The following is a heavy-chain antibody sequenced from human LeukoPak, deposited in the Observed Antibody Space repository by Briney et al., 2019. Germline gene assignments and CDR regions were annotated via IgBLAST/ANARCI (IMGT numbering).Heavy chain of an antibody. J-gene: IGHJ4*02. CDR1: GFTFSTYW. Sequence: GGSLRLSCAASGFTFSTYWMSWVRQAPGKGLEWVANIKHDGSGKYYVDSVRGRFTISRDNARNSLYLQMNSLRAEDTAVYYCATYYYASGSSDWGQGTLVTASS. D-gene: IGHD3-10*01. V-gene: IGHV3-7*05. CDR2: IKHDGSGK. CDR3: ATYYYASGSSD.